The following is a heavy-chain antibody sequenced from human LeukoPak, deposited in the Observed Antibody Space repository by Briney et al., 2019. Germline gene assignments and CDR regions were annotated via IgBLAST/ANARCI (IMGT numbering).Heavy chain of an antibody. J-gene: IGHJ4*02. CDR3: AKDDYYEY. Sequence: PGGSLRLSCAVSGFTFSSYAMSWVRQAPGKGLEWVSTISNSGGTTYYADSVKGRFTISRDNSKNTLYLQMNSLRAEDTAVYYCAKDDYYEYWGQGTLVTVSS. CDR2: ISNSGGTT. V-gene: IGHV3-23*01. CDR1: GFTFSSYA.